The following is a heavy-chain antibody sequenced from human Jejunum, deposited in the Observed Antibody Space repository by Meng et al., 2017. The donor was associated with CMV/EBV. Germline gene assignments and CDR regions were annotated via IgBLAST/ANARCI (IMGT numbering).Heavy chain of an antibody. Sequence: SGFHFNMYWMQWVRQVPGKGLEWVSRIGDDGKNINYVDSVRGRFTISRDNAKNTVYLQMRSLRVEDTAVYYCARDSTYTSSWEDFDYWGQGTLVTVSS. CDR1: GFHFNMYW. CDR2: IGDDGKNI. J-gene: IGHJ4*02. D-gene: IGHD3-16*01. CDR3: ARDSTYTSSWEDFDY. V-gene: IGHV3-74*01.